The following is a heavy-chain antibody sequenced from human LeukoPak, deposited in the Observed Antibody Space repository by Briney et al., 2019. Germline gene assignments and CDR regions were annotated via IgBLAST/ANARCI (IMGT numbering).Heavy chain of an antibody. Sequence: GASVKVSCKASRYSFTSYDINWVRQATGQGLEWMGWMNPNSGNTGYAQKFQGRVTMTRNTSISTAYMELSSLRSEDTAVYYCASLAGYSSGWQIDYWGQGTLVTVSS. V-gene: IGHV1-8*01. J-gene: IGHJ4*02. CDR1: RYSFTSYD. CDR2: MNPNSGNT. CDR3: ASLAGYSSGWQIDY. D-gene: IGHD6-19*01.